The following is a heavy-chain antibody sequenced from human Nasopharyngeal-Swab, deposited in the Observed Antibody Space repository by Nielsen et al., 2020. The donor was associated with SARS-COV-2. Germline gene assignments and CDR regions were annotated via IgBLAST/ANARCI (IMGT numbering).Heavy chain of an antibody. J-gene: IGHJ5*02. Sequence: SETLSLTCTVSGGSISSSSYYWGWIRQPPGKGLEWIGGIYYSGSTYYNPSLKSRVTISVDTSKNQFSLKLSSVTAADTAVYYCARDWVIVVVITEGWFDPWGQGTLVTVSS. CDR3: ARDWVIVVVITEGWFDP. D-gene: IGHD3-22*01. V-gene: IGHV4-39*07. CDR1: GGSISSSSYY. CDR2: IYYSGST.